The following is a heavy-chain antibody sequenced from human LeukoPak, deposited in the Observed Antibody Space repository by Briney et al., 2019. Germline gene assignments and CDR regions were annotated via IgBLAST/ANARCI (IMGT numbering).Heavy chain of an antibody. D-gene: IGHD2-15*01. V-gene: IGHV4-59*08. Sequence: PSETLSLTCAVYGGSFSGYYWSWIRQPPGKGLEWIGYAYYSGHTNYNSSLKSRVTMSLDTSKSQFSLRLSSVTAADTAVYFRARHPFATPFDYWGPGTLVTVSS. J-gene: IGHJ4*02. CDR1: GGSFSGYY. CDR3: ARHPFATPFDY. CDR2: AYYSGHT.